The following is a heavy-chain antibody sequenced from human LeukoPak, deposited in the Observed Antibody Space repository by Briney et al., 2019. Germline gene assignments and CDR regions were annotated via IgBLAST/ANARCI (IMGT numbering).Heavy chain of an antibody. CDR3: ASDYYGSGYFDY. Sequence: SETLSLTCTVSGGSISSYYWSWIRQAAGKGLEWIGRIYTSGSTNYNPSLKSRVTMSVDTSKNQFSLKLSSVTAADTAVYYCASDYYGSGYFDYWGQGTLVTVSS. CDR2: IYTSGST. V-gene: IGHV4-4*07. D-gene: IGHD3-10*01. CDR1: GGSISSYY. J-gene: IGHJ4*02.